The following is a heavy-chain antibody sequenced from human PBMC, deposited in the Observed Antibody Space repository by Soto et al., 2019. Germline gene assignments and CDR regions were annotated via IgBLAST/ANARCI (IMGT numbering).Heavy chain of an antibody. CDR2: ISAYNGNT. Sequence: ASVKVSCKASGYTFTSYGISWVRQAPGQGLEWMGWISAYNGNTNYAQKLQGRVTMTTETSTGTAYMELRSLRSDDTAVYYCARHSYYYDSSGYYYTLGFDYWGQGTLVTVSS. D-gene: IGHD3-22*01. J-gene: IGHJ4*02. CDR1: GYTFTSYG. V-gene: IGHV1-18*01. CDR3: ARHSYYYDSSGYYYTLGFDY.